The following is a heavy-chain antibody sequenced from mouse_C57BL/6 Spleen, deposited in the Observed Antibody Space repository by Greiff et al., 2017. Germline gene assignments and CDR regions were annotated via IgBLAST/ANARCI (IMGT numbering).Heavy chain of an antibody. V-gene: IGHV1-64*01. J-gene: IGHJ2*01. CDR2: IHPNSGST. CDR3: ARGATVVDY. D-gene: IGHD1-1*01. CDR1: GYTFTSYW. Sequence: QVQLQQPGAELVKPGASVKLSCKASGYTFTSYWMHWVKQRPGQGLEWIGMIHPNSGSTNYNEKFKSKATLTADKSSSTANMHLSSLTSEDSAVYYCARGATVVDYWGQGTTLTVSS.